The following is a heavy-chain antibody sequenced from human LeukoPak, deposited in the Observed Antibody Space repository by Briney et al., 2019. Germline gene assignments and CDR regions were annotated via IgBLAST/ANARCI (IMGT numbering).Heavy chain of an antibody. V-gene: IGHV4-34*01. Sequence: PSETLSLTCAVYGGSFSGYYWSWIRQPPGKGLEWIGEINHSGSTNSNPSLKSRVTISVDTSKNQFSLKLSSVTAADTAAYYCARGRVLTIFGVVQGGGQGTLVTVSS. D-gene: IGHD3-3*01. CDR1: GGSFSGYY. CDR2: INHSGST. J-gene: IGHJ4*02. CDR3: ARGRVLTIFGVVQG.